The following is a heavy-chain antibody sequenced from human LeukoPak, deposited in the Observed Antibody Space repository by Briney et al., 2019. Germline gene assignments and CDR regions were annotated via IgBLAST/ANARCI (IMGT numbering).Heavy chain of an antibody. D-gene: IGHD3-22*01. CDR1: GFTVSSDY. Sequence: PGGSLRLSCAASGFTVSSDYMSWVRQAPGKGLEWVSVIYSGGTTHYADSVKGRFTISRDNSKNTLYLQMNSLRAEDTAVYYCAKNVFVPSVVVDWGQGTLVTVSS. CDR2: IYSGGTT. CDR3: AKNVFVPSVVVD. J-gene: IGHJ4*02. V-gene: IGHV3-53*01.